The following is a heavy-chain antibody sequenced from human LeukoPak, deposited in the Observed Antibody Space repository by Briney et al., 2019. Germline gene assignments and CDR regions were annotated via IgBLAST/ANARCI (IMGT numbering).Heavy chain of an antibody. D-gene: IGHD6-13*01. V-gene: IGHV3-33*01. CDR1: GFTFSSYG. Sequence: GGSLRLSCAASGFTFSSYGMHWVRQAPGKGLEWVAVIWYDGSNKYYVDSVKGRFTISRDNSKNTLYLEMNSLRAEDTAVYYCARPPTHQYSSIWYSGMDVWGQGTTVTVSS. CDR2: IWYDGSNK. J-gene: IGHJ6*02. CDR3: ARPPTHQYSSIWYSGMDV.